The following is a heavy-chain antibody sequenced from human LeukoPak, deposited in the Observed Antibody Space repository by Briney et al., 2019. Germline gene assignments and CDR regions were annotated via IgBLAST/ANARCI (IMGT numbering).Heavy chain of an antibody. D-gene: IGHD1-7*01. CDR1: GGSIGSGGYS. V-gene: IGHV4-30-2*01. J-gene: IGHJ4*02. Sequence: SQTLSLTCAVSGGSIGSGGYSWSWIRQPPGKGLEWIGYIYHSGSTYYNPSLKSRVTISVDRSKNQFSLKLSSVTAADTAVYYCARLEGTTATYYFDYWGQGTLVTVSS. CDR3: ARLEGTTATYYFDY. CDR2: IYHSGST.